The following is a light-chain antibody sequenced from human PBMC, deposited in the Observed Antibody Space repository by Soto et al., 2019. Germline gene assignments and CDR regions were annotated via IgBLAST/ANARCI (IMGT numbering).Light chain of an antibody. CDR1: QSVSGNY. CDR3: QQYATSARLT. V-gene: IGKV3-20*01. Sequence: EIVLTQSPGTLSLSPGERAILSCRASQSVSGNYVAWFQQKPGQAPRLLIYDASSRANGVPDRFSGSGSGIDFTLTINGLETEDFAVYYCQQYATSARLTFGPGTKVDI. CDR2: DAS. J-gene: IGKJ3*01.